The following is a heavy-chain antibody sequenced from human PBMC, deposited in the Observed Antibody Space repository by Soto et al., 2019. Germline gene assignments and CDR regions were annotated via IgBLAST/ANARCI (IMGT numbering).Heavy chain of an antibody. V-gene: IGHV3-7*03. CDR1: GFTLSNFY. CDR3: ARDPVTSD. Sequence: PGGSLRLSCAASGFTLSNFYISWVRQAPGKGLEWLGNIKGDGSDAHYVDSVKGRFTISRDNAGNSIYLQMNNLRAEDTAMYYCARDPVTSDWGQGTLVTVS. CDR2: IKGDGSDA. J-gene: IGHJ4*02.